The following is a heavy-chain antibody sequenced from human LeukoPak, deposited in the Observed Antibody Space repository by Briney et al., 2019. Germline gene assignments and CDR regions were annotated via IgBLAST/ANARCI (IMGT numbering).Heavy chain of an antibody. D-gene: IGHD6-13*01. CDR2: VDPEDGGT. J-gene: IGHJ4*02. CDR1: GYTFTDYY. Sequence: ASVKISRKASGYTFTDYYMHWVQQAPGKGLEWMGRVDPEDGGTIYAEKFQGRVTITADTSTDTAYMELSSLRSEDTAVYYCATGKSYSSSWYRCDYWGRGTLVTVSS. CDR3: ATGKSYSSSWYRCDY. V-gene: IGHV1-69-2*01.